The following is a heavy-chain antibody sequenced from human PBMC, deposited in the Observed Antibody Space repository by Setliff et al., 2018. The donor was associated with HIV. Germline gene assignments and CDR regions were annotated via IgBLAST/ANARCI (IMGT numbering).Heavy chain of an antibody. J-gene: IGHJ4*02. CDR1: GGSISNYY. CDR2: IYSSGTT. D-gene: IGHD3-22*01. CDR3: ARHYYTDPFDY. Sequence: PSETLSLTCPVSGGSISNYYWSWIRQPPGKGLEWIGYIYSSGTTDYNPSPKSRVTMSVDTSNSHFSLKLASVTAADTAVYYCARHYYTDPFDYWGQGTLVTVSS. V-gene: IGHV4-4*08.